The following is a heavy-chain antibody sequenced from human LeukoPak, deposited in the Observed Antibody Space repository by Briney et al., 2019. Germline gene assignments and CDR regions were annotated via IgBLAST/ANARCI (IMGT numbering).Heavy chain of an antibody. Sequence: GGSLRLSCVVSGFTVSSNFMTWVRQAPGKGLEWVSVIYSGGSTYYADSVKGRFTISRGSSKNTVYLQMNGLRAEDTGVYYCARAGGPGQTAMDLDYWGQGTLVTVSS. CDR2: IYSGGST. V-gene: IGHV3-66*01. CDR1: GFTVSSNF. D-gene: IGHD5-18*01. CDR3: ARAGGPGQTAMDLDY. J-gene: IGHJ4*02.